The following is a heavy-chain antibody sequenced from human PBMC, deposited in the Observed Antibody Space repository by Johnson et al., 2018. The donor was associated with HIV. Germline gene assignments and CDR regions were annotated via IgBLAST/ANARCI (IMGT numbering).Heavy chain of an antibody. CDR1: HFTFGAYA. V-gene: IGHV3-30-3*01. CDR3: ARGAAVSGTLVDPFDI. J-gene: IGHJ3*02. D-gene: IGHD1-26*01. Sequence: QVQLVESGGGVVQPGKSLRLSCAASHFTFGAYAIHWVRLAPGKGLEWVAVASSDGDTKYSADSVNGRFTLSKDNSKDTLYMEMNNLRLEDTAVYYCARGAAVSGTLVDPFDIWGRGTMVTVSS. CDR2: ASSDGDTK.